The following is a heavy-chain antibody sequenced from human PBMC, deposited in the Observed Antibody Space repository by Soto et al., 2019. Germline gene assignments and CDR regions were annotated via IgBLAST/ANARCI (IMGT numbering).Heavy chain of an antibody. D-gene: IGHD2-2*01. CDR2: IKQDGSEK. J-gene: IGHJ6*04. CDR3: ASQIEVPTVLPSAKSPHIWRGGMVGFYYYGMDV. Sequence: PGWSLRLSCEASGFTFSNYWMSLVRQAPGKGLEWVANIKQDGSEKYYVDAVKGRFTISRDNAKNSLFLQMSSLRAEGTAVYYCASQIEVPTVLPSAKSPHIWRGGMVGFYYYGMDVWGEGTKVTVSS. CDR1: GFTFSNYW. V-gene: IGHV3-7*03.